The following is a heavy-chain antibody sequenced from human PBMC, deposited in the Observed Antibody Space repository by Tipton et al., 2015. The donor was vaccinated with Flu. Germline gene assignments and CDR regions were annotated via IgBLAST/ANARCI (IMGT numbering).Heavy chain of an antibody. CDR2: IYYTGST. CDR1: GDSISSGGYH. J-gene: IGHJ4*02. D-gene: IGHD3-10*01. Sequence: TLSLTCTVSGDSISSGGYHWSWIRQHPGKGLEWIGYIYYTGSTYYNPSLQSRPTISLDTSKNQFPPKLSSVTAADTAVYYCARSSMIRGVMFAYWGQGTLVTVSS. V-gene: IGHV4-31*03. CDR3: ARSSMIRGVMFAY.